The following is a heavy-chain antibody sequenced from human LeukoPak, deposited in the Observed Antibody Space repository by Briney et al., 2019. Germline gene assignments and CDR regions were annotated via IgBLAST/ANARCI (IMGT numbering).Heavy chain of an antibody. CDR1: GGSISSYY. D-gene: IGHD6-19*01. CDR2: IYTSGST. J-gene: IGHJ4*02. Sequence: PSETLSLTCTVSGGSISSYYWSWIRQPAGKGLEWIGRIYTSGSTNYNPSLKSRVTMSVDTSKDQFSLKLSSVTAADTAVYYCARVAGRAVAGTVDYWGQGTLVTVSS. CDR3: ARVAGRAVAGTVDY. V-gene: IGHV4-4*07.